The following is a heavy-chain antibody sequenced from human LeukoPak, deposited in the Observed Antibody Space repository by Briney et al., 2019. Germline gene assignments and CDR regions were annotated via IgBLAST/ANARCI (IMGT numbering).Heavy chain of an antibody. Sequence: ASVKVSCKASGYTFTDYYLHWVRQAPGQGLEWMGWINPNSGGANFALNFQGRVAMTRATSISTAYMELSRLTSDDTAVYYCARGVGSSWFDPWGQGTLVTVSS. CDR2: INPNSGGA. CDR3: ARGVGSSWFDP. V-gene: IGHV1-2*02. J-gene: IGHJ5*02. D-gene: IGHD6-13*01. CDR1: GYTFTDYY.